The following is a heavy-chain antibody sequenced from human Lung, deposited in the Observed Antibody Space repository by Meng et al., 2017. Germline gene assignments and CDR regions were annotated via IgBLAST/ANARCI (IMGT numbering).Heavy chain of an antibody. CDR1: GFSFSDSD. Sequence: EVAVVESGGGFVQPGGSLELSCAVSGFSFSDSDIHWVRQASGKGLEWVGRIGGRPKSYAAAYAAPVRGRFTISRDDSRNTAYLQMNSLKTEDSAVYYCTIYIRGHIWGQGTMVTVSS. D-gene: IGHD6-19*01. V-gene: IGHV3-73*02. J-gene: IGHJ3*02. CDR2: IGGRPKSYAA. CDR3: TIYIRGHI.